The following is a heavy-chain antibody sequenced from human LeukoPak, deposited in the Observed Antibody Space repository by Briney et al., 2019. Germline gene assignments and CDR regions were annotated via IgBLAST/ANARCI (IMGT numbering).Heavy chain of an antibody. CDR1: GFTFSSYA. Sequence: GGSLRLSCAASGFTFSSYAMHWVRQAPGKGLEYVSAISSNGGSTYYANSVKGRFTISRDNSKNTLYLQMGSLRAEDMAVYYCARLGGYSSGWTDYWGQGTLVTVSS. V-gene: IGHV3-64*01. D-gene: IGHD6-19*01. CDR2: ISSNGGST. J-gene: IGHJ4*02. CDR3: ARLGGYSSGWTDY.